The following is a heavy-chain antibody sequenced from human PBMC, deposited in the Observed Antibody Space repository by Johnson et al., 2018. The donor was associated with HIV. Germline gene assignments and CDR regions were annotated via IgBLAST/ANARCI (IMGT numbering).Heavy chain of an antibody. V-gene: IGHV3-33*01. CDR1: GFTFSTYG. Sequence: QVQLVESGGGVVQPGRSLRLSCAASGFTFSTYGMHWVRQAPGKGLEWVAVIWYDGSKKYYVESVQGRFTISRDNSKNTLYLQMNSLKAEDTAVYYCARESSAGEYSYGIIWGQGTMVTVSS. D-gene: IGHD5-18*01. CDR3: ARESSAGEYSYGII. J-gene: IGHJ3*02. CDR2: IWYDGSKK.